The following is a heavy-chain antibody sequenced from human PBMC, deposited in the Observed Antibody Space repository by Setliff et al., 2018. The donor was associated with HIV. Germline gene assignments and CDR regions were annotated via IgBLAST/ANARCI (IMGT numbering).Heavy chain of an antibody. CDR1: GFTFSSYG. CDR3: AKDKGQKYADY. Sequence: GGSLRLSCAASGFTFSSYGMHWVRQAPGRGLEWVGYITYDGSHQFYQDSLKGRFTISRDNSKNTLYLQMNSLRPEDTALYYCAKDKGQKYADYWGQGTMVTVSS. V-gene: IGHV3-30*02. D-gene: IGHD3-10*01. J-gene: IGHJ4*02. CDR2: ITYDGSHQ.